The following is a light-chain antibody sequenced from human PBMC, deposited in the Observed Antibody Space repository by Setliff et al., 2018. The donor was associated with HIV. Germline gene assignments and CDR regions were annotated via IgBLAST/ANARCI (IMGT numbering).Light chain of an antibody. CDR2: EVH. CDR1: SSGVGGYDY. V-gene: IGLV2-14*01. CDR3: SSYTTASTYV. Sequence: QSALTQPASVSGSPGQSITISCTGTSSGVGGYDYVSWYQQHPGKAPKLMIYEVHYRPSGISNRFSGSKSGNMASLTISGLQADDEADYYCSSYTTASTYVFGTGTKVTV. J-gene: IGLJ1*01.